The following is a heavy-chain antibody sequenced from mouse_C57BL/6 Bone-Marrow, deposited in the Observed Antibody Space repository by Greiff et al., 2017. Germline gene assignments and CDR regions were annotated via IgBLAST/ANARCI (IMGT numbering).Heavy chain of an antibody. Sequence: QVQLQQPGAELVKPGASVKVSCKASGYTFTSYWMHWVKQRPGQGLEWIGRIHPSDSDTNYNQKFKGKATLTVDKSSSPAYMQLSSLTSEVAAVYYCAICHTVPPDYWGQGTTLTVSS. CDR2: IHPSDSDT. V-gene: IGHV1-74*01. D-gene: IGHD1-1*01. CDR3: AICHTVPPDY. CDR1: GYTFTSYW. J-gene: IGHJ2*01.